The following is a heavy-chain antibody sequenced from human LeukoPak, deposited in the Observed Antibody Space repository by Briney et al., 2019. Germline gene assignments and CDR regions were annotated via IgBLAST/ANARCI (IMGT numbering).Heavy chain of an antibody. V-gene: IGHV3-7*01. CDR2: IKLDGSEK. D-gene: IGHD3-9*01. J-gene: IGHJ3*02. CDR3: ARDRSDILTGYNDAFDI. CDR1: GFTFSTYW. Sequence: GGSLRLSCAASGFTFSTYWMSWVRQTPGKGLEWVATIKLDGSEKYYVDSVKGRFTISRDNAKNSLYLQMNSLRAEDKGVHHCARDRSDILTGYNDAFDIWGQGTMVTVSS.